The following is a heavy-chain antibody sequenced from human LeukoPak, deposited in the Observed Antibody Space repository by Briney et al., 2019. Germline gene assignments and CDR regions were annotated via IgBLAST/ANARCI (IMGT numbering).Heavy chain of an antibody. J-gene: IGHJ4*02. CDR3: ARLTFGGVIGFDY. D-gene: IGHD3-16*02. CDR1: GFTVISHY. CDR2: IYSDDST. Sequence: GRSLRLSCATSGFTVISHYMNWVRQAPGKGLEWVSVIYSDDSTFYADSVKGRFTISRDNAKNSLYLQMNSLRAEDTAVYYCARLTFGGVIGFDYWGQGTLVTVSS. V-gene: IGHV3-66*04.